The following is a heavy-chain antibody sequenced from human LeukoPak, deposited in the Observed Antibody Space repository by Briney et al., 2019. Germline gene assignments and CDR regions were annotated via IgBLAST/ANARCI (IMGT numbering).Heavy chain of an antibody. J-gene: IGHJ4*02. V-gene: IGHV3-23*01. CDR3: AKDYYYYDSSGLDDY. Sequence: GGSLRLSCEASEFTFSRYAMSWVRQAPGKGLEWVSAISGSGGSTYYADSVQGRFTISRDNSKNTLYLQMSSLRAEDTAVYYCAKDYYYYDSSGLDDYWGQGTLVT. D-gene: IGHD3-22*01. CDR1: EFTFSRYA. CDR2: ISGSGGST.